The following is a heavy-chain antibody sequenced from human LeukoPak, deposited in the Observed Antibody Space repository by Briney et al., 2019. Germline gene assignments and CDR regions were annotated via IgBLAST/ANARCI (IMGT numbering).Heavy chain of an antibody. CDR1: GFTFSSFA. J-gene: IGHJ4*02. CDR2: ISGSADST. D-gene: IGHD2-21*02. CDR3: AKDGLEVTQDLEY. V-gene: IGHV3-23*01. Sequence: GGSLRLSCAASGFTFSSFAMSWVRQAPGKGLEWVSAISGSADSTYYADSVRGRFTISRDNSKNTLYLQMNSLRAEDTAVYYCAKDGLEVTQDLEYWGQGTLVTVSS.